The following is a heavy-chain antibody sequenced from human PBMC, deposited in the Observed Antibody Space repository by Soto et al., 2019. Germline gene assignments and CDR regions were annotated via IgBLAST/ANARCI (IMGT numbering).Heavy chain of an antibody. Sequence: PSETLSLTYTVSGGSISSGCYYWSWIRQHPGKGLEWIGYIYYSGSTYYNPSLKSRVTISVDTSKNQFSLKLSSVTAADTAVYYCARESAISAYYFDYWGQGTLVTVSS. CDR3: ARESAISAYYFDY. V-gene: IGHV4-31*03. CDR1: GGSISSGCYY. CDR2: IYYSGST. J-gene: IGHJ4*02. D-gene: IGHD3-9*01.